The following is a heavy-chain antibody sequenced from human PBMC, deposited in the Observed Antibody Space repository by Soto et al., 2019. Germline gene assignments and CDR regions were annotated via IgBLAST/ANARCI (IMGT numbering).Heavy chain of an antibody. CDR3: AKSMDYSNYCYYYYHGMDV. J-gene: IGHJ6*02. V-gene: IGHV3-30*18. CDR2: ISYEGSNK. D-gene: IGHD4-4*01. CDR1: GFTFSSDG. Sequence: QVKLVESGGGVVHPGRSLRLYCAASGFTFSSDGMHWVRQAPGKWLEWVAGISYEGSNKYYADSVKGRFTISRDNSKNTLYLQMNSLRAEDTAVYYCAKSMDYSNYCYYYYHGMDVWGQGTTVTVSS.